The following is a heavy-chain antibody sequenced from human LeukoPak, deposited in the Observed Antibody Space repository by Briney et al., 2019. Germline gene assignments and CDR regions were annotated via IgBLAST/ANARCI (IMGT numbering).Heavy chain of an antibody. V-gene: IGHV1-69*13. Sequence: SLKVSCKDSGYTFTGYYMHWVRQAPGQGLEWMGGIIPIFGTANYAQKLQGRVTITADGSTSTAYMERGSLVSVDTAVYYWTRSPGVMNPNVLGPKTTRAYFDYRRQGTLLTVSS. J-gene: IGHJ4*02. D-gene: IGHD3-16*01. CDR3: TRSPGVMNPNVLGPKTTRAYFDY. CDR1: GYTFTGYY. CDR2: IIPIFGTA.